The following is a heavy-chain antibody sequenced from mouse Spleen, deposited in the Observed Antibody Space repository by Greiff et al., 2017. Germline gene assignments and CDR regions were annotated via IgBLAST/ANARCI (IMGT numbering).Heavy chain of an antibody. CDR1: GFTFSSYA. Sequence: DVKLVESGGGLVKPGGSLKLSCAASGFTFSSYAMSWVRQSPEKRLEWVAEISSGGSYTYYPDTVTGRFTISRDNAKNTLYLEMSSLRSEDTAMYYCARDRGDYSFAYWGQGTLVTVSA. CDR3: ARDRGDYSFAY. J-gene: IGHJ3*01. CDR2: ISSGGSYT. V-gene: IGHV5-9-4*01. D-gene: IGHD1-1*01.